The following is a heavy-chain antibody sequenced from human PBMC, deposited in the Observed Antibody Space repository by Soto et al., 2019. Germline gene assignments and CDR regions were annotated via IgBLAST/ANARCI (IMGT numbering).Heavy chain of an antibody. Sequence: GGSLRLSCAASGFAFSTYSMHWVRQAPGKGLEWVAIILFDGSDKYYADSVRGRFTISRDNFKNTLYLQMNSLRAEDTAVYYCVKDKPSLDFWGQGTLVTVSS. CDR3: VKDKPSLDF. CDR1: GFAFSTYS. V-gene: IGHV3-33*06. CDR2: ILFDGSDK. J-gene: IGHJ4*02.